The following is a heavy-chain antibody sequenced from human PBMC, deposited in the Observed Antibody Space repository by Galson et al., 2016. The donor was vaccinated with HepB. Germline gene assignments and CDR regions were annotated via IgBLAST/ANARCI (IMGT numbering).Heavy chain of an antibody. J-gene: IGHJ4*02. V-gene: IGHV3-15*01. Sequence: SLRLSCAASGFTFSNAWMSWVRQAPGKGLEWVGRISTKTDGGTTEYAAPVKGSLTISRDDPKNTVDLQMNSLKTDDTPVYYCTLYTYGRFNYWGQGTLVTVSS. D-gene: IGHD5-18*01. CDR2: ISTKTDGGTT. CDR1: GFTFSNAW. CDR3: TLYTYGRFNY.